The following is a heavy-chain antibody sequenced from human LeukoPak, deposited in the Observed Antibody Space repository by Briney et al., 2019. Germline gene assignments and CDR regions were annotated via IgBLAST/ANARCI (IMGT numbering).Heavy chain of an antibody. V-gene: IGHV3-74*01. J-gene: IGHJ6*03. CDR3: ARDFDRYYMDV. Sequence: GGSLRFSCAASGFTFRSYWIHWVRQAPGKGLVWVSRINSEGSSTSYADSVKGRFTISRDNAKNTLYLQMNSLRAEDTAVYYCARDFDRYYMDVWGKGTTVTVSS. CDR2: INSEGSST. CDR1: GFTFRSYW.